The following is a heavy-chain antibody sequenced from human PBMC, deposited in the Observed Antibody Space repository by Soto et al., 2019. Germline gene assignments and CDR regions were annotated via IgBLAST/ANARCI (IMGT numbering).Heavy chain of an antibody. CDR2: IIPIFGTA. D-gene: IGHD2-15*01. CDR3: ARDRGYCSGGSCLGWFDP. Sequence: QVQLVQSGAEVKKPGSSVKVSCKASGGTFSSYAISWVRQAPGQGLEWMGGIIPIFGTANYAQKFQGRVTITADESTSTAYMELSSLRSEDTAVYYCARDRGYCSGGSCLGWFDPWGQGTLVTVSS. CDR1: GGTFSSYA. J-gene: IGHJ5*02. V-gene: IGHV1-69*01.